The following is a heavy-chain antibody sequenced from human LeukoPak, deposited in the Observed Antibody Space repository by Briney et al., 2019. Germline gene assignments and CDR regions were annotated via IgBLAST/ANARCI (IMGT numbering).Heavy chain of an antibody. CDR2: ISSVSTYI. V-gene: IGHV3-21*01. CDR3: ARDRKVEPLPEY. J-gene: IGHJ4*02. Sequence: GGTLRLSCVASGFTFSSYAMNWVRQAPGKGLEWISSISSVSTYIYYADSVKGRFTISRDNARNALYLQLTSLRVEDTAVYYCARDRKVEPLPEYWGQGTLVTVSS. CDR1: GFTFSSYA. D-gene: IGHD1-1*01.